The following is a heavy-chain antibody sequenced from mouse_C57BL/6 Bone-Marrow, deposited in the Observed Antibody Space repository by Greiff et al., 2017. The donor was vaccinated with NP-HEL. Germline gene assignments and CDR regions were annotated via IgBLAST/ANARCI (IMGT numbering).Heavy chain of an antibody. J-gene: IGHJ3*01. CDR2: IDPENGDT. Sequence: VQLKESGAELVRPGASVKLSCTASGFNIKDDYMHWVKQRPEQGLEWIGWIDPENGDTEYASKFQGKATITADTSSNTAYMQLSSLTSEDTAVYYCTVYSSAWFAYWGQGTLVTVSA. V-gene: IGHV14-4*01. CDR3: TVYSSAWFAY. CDR1: GFNIKDDY. D-gene: IGHD3-1*01.